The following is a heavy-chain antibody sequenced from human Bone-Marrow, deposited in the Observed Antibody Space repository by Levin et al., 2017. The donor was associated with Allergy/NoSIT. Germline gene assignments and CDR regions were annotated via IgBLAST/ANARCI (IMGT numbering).Heavy chain of an antibody. CDR1: GFTFSSFW. J-gene: IGHJ4*02. V-gene: IGHV3-74*01. Sequence: PGGSLRLSCAASGFTFSSFWMHWVRQAPGKGLMWVSRINSDGSSTNYADSVKGRFTISRDNAKNTLYLQMNSLRAEDTAVYYCARRGGYDYRHFDYWGQGTLVTVSS. CDR3: ARRGGYDYRHFDY. D-gene: IGHD5-12*01. CDR2: INSDGSST.